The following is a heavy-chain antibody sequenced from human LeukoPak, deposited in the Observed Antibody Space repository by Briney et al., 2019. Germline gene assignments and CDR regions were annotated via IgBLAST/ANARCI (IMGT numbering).Heavy chain of an antibody. Sequence: PGGTLRLSCAASGFTFSSYGMSWVCQPPPHTPPRPPHLTAPAGPTYYADSVKGRFTISGDNSKNTLYLQMNSLRAEHTAVYYCAKDRNDILTGLYDYWGQGTLVTVSS. CDR2: LTAPAGPT. D-gene: IGHD3-9*01. V-gene: IGHV3-23*01. J-gene: IGHJ4*02. CDR3: AKDRNDILTGLYDY. CDR1: GFTFSSYG.